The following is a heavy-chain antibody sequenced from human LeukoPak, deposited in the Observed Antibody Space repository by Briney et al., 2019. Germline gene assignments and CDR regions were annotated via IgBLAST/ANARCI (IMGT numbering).Heavy chain of an antibody. J-gene: IGHJ6*02. CDR2: IYYSGST. CDR1: GGSISSGDYY. CDR3: ARDSKHGSGSYYRYYYYGMDV. D-gene: IGHD3-10*01. Sequence: SETLSLTCTVSGGSISSGDYYWSWIRQHPGKGLEWIGYIYYSGSTYYDPSLKSRVTISVDTSKNQFSLKLSSVTAADTAVYYCARDSKHGSGSYYRYYYYGMDVWGQGTTVTVYS. V-gene: IGHV4-31*03.